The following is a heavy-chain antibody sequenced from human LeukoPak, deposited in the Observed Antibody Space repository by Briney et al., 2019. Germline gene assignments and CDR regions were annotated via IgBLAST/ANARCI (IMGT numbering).Heavy chain of an antibody. Sequence: GGSLRLSCAASGFTFSIYAMSWVRQAPGKGLEWVSGISGSGSSTYYADSVKGRFTISRDNSKNTLYLQMNSLRAEDTAVYYCARGTVAARWGQGTLVTVSS. CDR2: ISGSGSST. CDR3: ARGTVAAR. D-gene: IGHD4-23*01. CDR1: GFTFSIYA. V-gene: IGHV3-23*01. J-gene: IGHJ4*02.